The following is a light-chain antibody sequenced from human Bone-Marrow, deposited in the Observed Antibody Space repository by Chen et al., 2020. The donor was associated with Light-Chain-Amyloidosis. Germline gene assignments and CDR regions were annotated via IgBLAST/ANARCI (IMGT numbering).Light chain of an antibody. V-gene: IGLV2-14*03. Sequence: QSALTQPASVSGSPGQSITISCTGTSSDVGGYNYVSWYQQHPGKAPKLIISDVTDRPSGVSNRFSSSKSGNTASMPITGLQAEDEADYFCSSYTARSTLVFGTATKVTVL. CDR2: DVT. CDR3: SSYTARSTLV. J-gene: IGLJ1*01. CDR1: SSDVGGYNY.